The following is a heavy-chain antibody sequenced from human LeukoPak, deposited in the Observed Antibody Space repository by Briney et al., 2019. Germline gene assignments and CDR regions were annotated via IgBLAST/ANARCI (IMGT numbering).Heavy chain of an antibody. V-gene: IGHV4-59*08. CDR2: IYYSGST. CDR3: ARTVTTTEEFDC. CDR1: DGSISPYY. D-gene: IGHD4-17*01. J-gene: IGHJ4*02. Sequence: SETLSLTCTVADGSISPYYWSWIRQPPGKGLEWIGYIYYSGSTNYNPSLKSRVTISVDTSKNQFSLKLSSVTAADTAVYYCARTVTTTEEFDCWGQGTLVTVSS.